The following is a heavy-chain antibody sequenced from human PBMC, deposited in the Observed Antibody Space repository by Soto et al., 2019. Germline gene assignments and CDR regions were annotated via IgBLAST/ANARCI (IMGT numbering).Heavy chain of an antibody. J-gene: IGHJ3*02. D-gene: IGHD3-3*02. CDR1: GYTFSTYT. V-gene: IGHV1-3*01. Sequence: ASVKVSCKAAGYTFSTYTMNWVRQAPGQSLEWMGWINAGSGNTKYSQNFQGRVSITRDTSASTVYMELTGLKSEDTAVYYCARDTETLGPRANDALDIWGHGXMVTV. CDR3: ARDTETLGPRANDALDI. CDR2: INAGSGNT.